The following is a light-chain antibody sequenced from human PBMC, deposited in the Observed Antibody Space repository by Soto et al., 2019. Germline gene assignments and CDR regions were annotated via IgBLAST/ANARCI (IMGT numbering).Light chain of an antibody. CDR1: QSVSSTY. CDR2: AAS. Sequence: EIVLTQSPGTLSLSPGERATLSCRASQSVSSTYLAWYQQKPGQPPRLLIYAASSRATGIPDRFSGTGSGTDFALTISRLEPEDFAVNYCDKYDNSLYTFGPGTKLEIK. J-gene: IGKJ2*01. CDR3: DKYDNSLYT. V-gene: IGKV3-20*01.